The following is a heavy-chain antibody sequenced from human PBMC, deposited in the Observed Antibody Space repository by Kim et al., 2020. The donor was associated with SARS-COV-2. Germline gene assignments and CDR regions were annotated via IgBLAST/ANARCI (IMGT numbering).Heavy chain of an antibody. CDR2: INAGNDDT. CDR3: ARDSSMVRGYGMDV. Sequence: ASVKVSCKASGYTFTAYAIHWVRQAPGQRLEWMGWINAGNDDTKYSQNFQDRVTITRDTSARTTYMELSSLRSEDTAVYYCARDSSMVRGYGMDVWGQGT. D-gene: IGHD3-10*01. V-gene: IGHV1-3*01. CDR1: GYTFTAYA. J-gene: IGHJ6*02.